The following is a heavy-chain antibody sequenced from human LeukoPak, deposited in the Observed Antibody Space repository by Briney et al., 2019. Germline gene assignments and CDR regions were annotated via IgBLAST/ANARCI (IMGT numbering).Heavy chain of an antibody. CDR1: GFVFRSYA. J-gene: IGHJ6*02. Sequence: GGSLRLSCAASGFVFRSYAMSWVRQAPGKGLEWVSGISSSGGSTYHADSVRGRFTISRDNSKNTLYLQMNSLRAEDTAVYYCAKGNRVAAAGYYYYGMDVWGQGTTVTVSS. CDR2: ISSSGGST. D-gene: IGHD6-13*01. CDR3: AKGNRVAAAGYYYYGMDV. V-gene: IGHV3-23*01.